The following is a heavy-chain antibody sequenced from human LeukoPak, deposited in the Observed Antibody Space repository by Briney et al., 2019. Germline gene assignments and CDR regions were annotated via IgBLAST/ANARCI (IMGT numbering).Heavy chain of an antibody. CDR3: VRGWYYFDY. Sequence: PGRSLRLSCAASGFTFSSYAMHRVRQAPGKGLEWVAVISYDGSNKYYADSVKGRFTISRDNSKNTLYLQMNSLRAEDTAVYYCVRGWYYFDYWGQGTLVTVSS. CDR2: ISYDGSNK. V-gene: IGHV3-30*04. J-gene: IGHJ4*02. CDR1: GFTFSSYA.